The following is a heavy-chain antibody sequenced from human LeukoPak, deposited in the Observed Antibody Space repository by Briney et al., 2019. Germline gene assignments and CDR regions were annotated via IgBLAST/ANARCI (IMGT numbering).Heavy chain of an antibody. CDR1: GGSFSGYY. J-gene: IGHJ4*02. Sequence: SETLSLTCAVYGGSFSGYYWSWIRQPPGKGLEWIGEINHSGSTNYNPSLKSRVTISVDTSKNQFSLKLSSVTAADTAVYYCARLYDSSGLSMYYFDYWGQGTLVTVSS. CDR3: ARLYDSSGLSMYYFDY. CDR2: INHSGST. D-gene: IGHD3-22*01. V-gene: IGHV4-34*01.